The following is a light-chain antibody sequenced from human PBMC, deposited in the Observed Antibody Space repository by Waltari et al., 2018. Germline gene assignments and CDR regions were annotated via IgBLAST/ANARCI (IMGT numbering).Light chain of an antibody. CDR2: GKN. Sequence: SSELTQDPAVSVALGQTVRITCQGDRLSAYYANWYHQKPGQAPLLVLYGKNNRPPGIPDRFSGSYSGETASLTSTGAQAEDEGAYYCNSRDSSGHPFVFGTGTKVTVL. V-gene: IGLV3-19*01. CDR3: NSRDSSGHPFV. J-gene: IGLJ1*01. CDR1: RLSAYY.